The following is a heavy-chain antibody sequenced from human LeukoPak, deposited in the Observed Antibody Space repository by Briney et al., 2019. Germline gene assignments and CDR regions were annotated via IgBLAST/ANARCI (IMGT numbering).Heavy chain of an antibody. Sequence: GRSLRLSCAASGFTFSNCAMHWVRQAPGKGLEWVAVISYDGGNKYYADSVKGRFTISRDNSKSTLYLQMNSLRAEDTAVYYCARDLGIWGQGTMVTVSS. J-gene: IGHJ3*02. CDR1: GFTFSNCA. CDR3: ARDLGI. CDR2: ISYDGGNK. V-gene: IGHV3-30-3*01.